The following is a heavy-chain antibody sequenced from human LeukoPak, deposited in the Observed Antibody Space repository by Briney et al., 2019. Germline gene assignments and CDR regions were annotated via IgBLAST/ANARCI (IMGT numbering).Heavy chain of an antibody. V-gene: IGHV1-8*03. J-gene: IGHJ6*03. CDR1: GYTFTSYD. D-gene: IGHD2-2*01. CDR2: MNPNSGNT. CDR3: ARGDIVVVPAAPYYYYYMDV. Sequence: ASVKVSCKASGYTFTSYDINWVRQATGQGLEWMGRMNPNSGNTGYAQKFQGRVTITTDESTSTAYMELSSLRSEDTAVYYCARGDIVVVPAAPYYYYYMDVWGKGTTVTVSS.